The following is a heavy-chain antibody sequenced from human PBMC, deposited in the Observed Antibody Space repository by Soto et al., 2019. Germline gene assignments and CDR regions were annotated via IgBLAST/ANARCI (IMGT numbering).Heavy chain of an antibody. D-gene: IGHD3-3*01. CDR3: VRNGYYSLDY. CDR2: IHHSGGT. CDR1: GDSISSHDW. Sequence: QVQLQESGPGLVKPSGTLSLTCAVSGDSISSHDWWSWVRQPPNKGLEWIAEIHHSGGTNYNPSLMSRATISVDNSKNQFSLELISATAADTAVYYCVRNGYYSLDYWGQGTLVSVSS. J-gene: IGHJ4*02. V-gene: IGHV4-4*02.